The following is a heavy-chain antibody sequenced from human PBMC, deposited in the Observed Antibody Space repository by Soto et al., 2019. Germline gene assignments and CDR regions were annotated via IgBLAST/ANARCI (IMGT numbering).Heavy chain of an antibody. V-gene: IGHV1-69*12. CDR1: GGTFSSCA. CDR3: ARPVPAAGYYYGMDV. Sequence: QVQLVQSGAEVKKPGSSVKVSCKASGGTFSSCAISWVRQAPGQGLGWMGGSIPIFGTATYAQKFQGRVTITAEESTSTAYMGLSSLRSEDSAVYYCARPVPAAGYYYGMDVWGQRTTVIVSS. J-gene: IGHJ6*02. CDR2: SIPIFGTA. D-gene: IGHD2-2*01.